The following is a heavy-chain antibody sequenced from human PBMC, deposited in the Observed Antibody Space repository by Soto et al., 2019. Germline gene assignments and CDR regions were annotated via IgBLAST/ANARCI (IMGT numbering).Heavy chain of an antibody. CDR1: GGSISSSNW. J-gene: IGHJ4*02. D-gene: IGHD6-13*01. CDR2: IYHSGST. CDR3: ASLLLQNQLVRDY. V-gene: IGHV4-4*02. Sequence: SETLSLTCAVSGGSISSSNWWSWVRQPPGKGLEWIGEIYHSGSTNYNPSLKSRVTISVDKSKNQFSLKLSSVTAADTAVYYCASLLLQNQLVRDYWGQGTLVTVSS.